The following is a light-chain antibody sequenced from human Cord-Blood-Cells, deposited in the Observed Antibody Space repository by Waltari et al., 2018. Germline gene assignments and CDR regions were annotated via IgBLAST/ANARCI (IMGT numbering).Light chain of an antibody. J-gene: IGKJ2*01. V-gene: IGKV3-11*01. CDR2: DAS. Sequence: LTQSPATLSLSPGERATLSCRASQSVSSYLAWYQQKPDQAPRLLIYDASNRATGIPARFSGSGSGTDFTLTISSLEPEDFAVYYCQQWETFGQGTKLEIK. CDR3: QQWET. CDR1: QSVSSY.